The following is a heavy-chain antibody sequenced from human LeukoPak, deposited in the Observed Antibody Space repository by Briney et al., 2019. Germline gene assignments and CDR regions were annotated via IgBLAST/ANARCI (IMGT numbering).Heavy chain of an antibody. CDR1: GESFSGNY. V-gene: IGHV4-34*01. D-gene: IGHD4-17*01. J-gene: IGHJ4*02. CDR2: IHHSGTT. CDR3: ATSRYGDYGRY. Sequence: PSETLSLTCAVYGESFSGNYWSWIRQPPGKGLEWIGEIHHSGTTNYNPSLKSRVIVSVDTSKNQFSLKLSSVTAADTAVYYCATSRYGDYGRYWGQGTLVTVSS.